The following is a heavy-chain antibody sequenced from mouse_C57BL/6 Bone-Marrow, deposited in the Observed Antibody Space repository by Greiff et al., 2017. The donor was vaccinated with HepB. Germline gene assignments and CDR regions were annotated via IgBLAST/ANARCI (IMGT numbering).Heavy chain of an antibody. CDR1: GFNIKDYY. V-gene: IGHV14-2*01. J-gene: IGHJ2*01. CDR3: ASLDGGLLSPDY. Sequence: EVKLMESGAELVKPGASVKLSCTASGFNIKDYYMHWVKQRTEQGLEWIGRIDPEDGETKYAPKFQGKATITADTSSNTAYLQLSSLTSEDTAVYYCASLDGGLLSPDYWGQGTTLTVSS. D-gene: IGHD2-3*01. CDR2: IDPEDGET.